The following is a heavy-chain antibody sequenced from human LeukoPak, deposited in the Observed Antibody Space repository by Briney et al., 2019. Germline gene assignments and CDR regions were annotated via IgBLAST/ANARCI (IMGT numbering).Heavy chain of an antibody. D-gene: IGHD2-15*01. CDR2: IYYSGST. J-gene: IGHJ3*02. V-gene: IGHV4-39*01. Sequence: SETLSLTCTVSGSSISSSSYYWGWIRQPPGKGLEWIGSIYYSGSTYYNPSLKSRVTISVNTSKNQFSLKLSSVTAADTAVYYCARHLRTPVVAASDAFDIWGQGTMVTVSS. CDR3: ARHLRTPVVAASDAFDI. CDR1: GSSISSSSYY.